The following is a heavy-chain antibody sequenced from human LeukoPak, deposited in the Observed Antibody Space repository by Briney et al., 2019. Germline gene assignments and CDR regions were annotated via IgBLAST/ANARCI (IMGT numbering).Heavy chain of an antibody. D-gene: IGHD1-20*01. CDR1: GGSMSSYY. J-gene: IGHJ4*02. CDR2: IYNSGST. CDR3: ARGLTGTQLDFFDY. Sequence: PSETLSLTCTVSGGSMSSYYWSWIRQPPGTGLEWIGYIYNSGSTNYNSALKGRVTISVDTSKSQLSLKLTSVTAADTAVYYCARGLTGTQLDFFDYWGQGTLVTVSS. V-gene: IGHV4-59*01.